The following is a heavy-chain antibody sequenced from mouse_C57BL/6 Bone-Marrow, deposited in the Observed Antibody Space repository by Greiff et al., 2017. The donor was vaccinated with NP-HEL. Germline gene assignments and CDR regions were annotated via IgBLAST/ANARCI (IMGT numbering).Heavy chain of an antibody. CDR2: ISDGGSYT. D-gene: IGHD5-1*01. CDR3: ARRVPRGTWFAY. Sequence: EVKVVESGGGLVKPGGSLKLSCAASGFTFSSYAMSWVRQTPEKRLEWVATISDGGSYTYYPDNVKGRFTISRDNAKNNLYLQMSHLKSEDTAMYYCARRVPRGTWFAYWGQGTLVTVSA. V-gene: IGHV5-4*03. J-gene: IGHJ3*01. CDR1: GFTFSSYA.